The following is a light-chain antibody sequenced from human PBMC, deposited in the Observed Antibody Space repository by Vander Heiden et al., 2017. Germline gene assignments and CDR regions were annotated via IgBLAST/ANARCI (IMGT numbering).Light chain of an antibody. Sequence: EVVMTQSPATLSVSPGERATLSCRASQSVSTKLAWYQHKSGQAPRLLIYGASTRGPGIPARFSGSGSGTEFTLTISSLQSEDFALYYCQQYDNGPPITFGQGTRLE. CDR3: QQYDNGPPIT. CDR1: QSVSTK. J-gene: IGKJ5*01. V-gene: IGKV3-15*01. CDR2: GAS.